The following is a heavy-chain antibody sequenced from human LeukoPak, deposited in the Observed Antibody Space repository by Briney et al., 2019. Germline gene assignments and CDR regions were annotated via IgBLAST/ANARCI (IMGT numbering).Heavy chain of an antibody. D-gene: IGHD6-19*01. V-gene: IGHV4-34*01. CDR1: EMSFSAYY. CDR3: ARGFPPGSGSRGSHAFDV. Sequence: SETLSLTCAVSEMSFSAYYWNWIRQSPGKGLEWIGEINYGGSTKYTSSLEGRGTILIDTSKNQFSLKLTSVTAAETAVYYCARGFPPGSGSRGSHAFDVWGQGTMVTVSS. CDR2: INYGGST. J-gene: IGHJ3*01.